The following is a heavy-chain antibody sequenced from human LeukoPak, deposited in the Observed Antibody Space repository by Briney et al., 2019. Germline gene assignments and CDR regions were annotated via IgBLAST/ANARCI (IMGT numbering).Heavy chain of an antibody. CDR1: GGSISSYY. CDR3: ARNYYDILTGYQQTDYYYYMDV. J-gene: IGHJ6*03. CDR2: IYYSGST. Sequence: SETLSLTCTVSGGSISSYYWSWIRQPPGKGLEWIGYIYYSGSTNYNPSLKSRVTISVDTSKNQFSLKLSSVTAADTAVYYCARNYYDILTGYQQTDYYYYMDVWGKGTTVTVSS. D-gene: IGHD3-9*01. V-gene: IGHV4-59*01.